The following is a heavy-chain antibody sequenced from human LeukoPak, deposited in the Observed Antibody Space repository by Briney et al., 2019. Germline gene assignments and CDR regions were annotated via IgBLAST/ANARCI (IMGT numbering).Heavy chain of an antibody. CDR1: GGSISSGGHY. Sequence: SETLSLTCTVSGGSISSGGHYWSWIRQPAGKGLEYLGRISSTGSTNYNPSLKSRVTISVDTSKNQFSLKLSSVTAADTAVYYCASLYGSGSYRVDYWGQGTLVTVSS. J-gene: IGHJ4*02. D-gene: IGHD3-10*01. CDR3: ASLYGSGSYRVDY. V-gene: IGHV4-61*02. CDR2: ISSTGST.